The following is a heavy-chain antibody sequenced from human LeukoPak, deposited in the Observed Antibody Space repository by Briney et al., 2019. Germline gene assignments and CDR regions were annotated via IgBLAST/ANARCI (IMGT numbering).Heavy chain of an antibody. CDR2: IYNSGST. V-gene: IGHV4-61*01. CDR3: ARDQTQNYYDSSGYNPRPYYGMDV. J-gene: IGHJ6*02. CDR1: GGSISSSSYY. Sequence: PSETLSLTCTVSGGSISSSSYYWSWIRQPPGKGLEWIGYIYNSGSTKHNPSLKSRVTISVDTSKSQFSLKLSSVTAADTAVYYCARDQTQNYYDSSGYNPRPYYGMDVWGQGTTVTVSS. D-gene: IGHD3-22*01.